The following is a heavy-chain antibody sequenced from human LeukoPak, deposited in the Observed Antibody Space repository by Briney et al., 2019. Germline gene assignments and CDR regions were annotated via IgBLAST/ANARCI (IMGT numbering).Heavy chain of an antibody. CDR1: GGSISSYY. Sequence: SETLSLTCTVSGGSISSYYWSWIRQPPGKGLEWIGYIYYSGSTNYNPSLKSRVTISVDTSKNQFSLKLSSVTAADTAVYYCARKSGWYRSGYFDYWGQGTLVTVSS. CDR2: IYYSGST. J-gene: IGHJ4*02. CDR3: ARKSGWYRSGYFDY. D-gene: IGHD6-19*01. V-gene: IGHV4-59*12.